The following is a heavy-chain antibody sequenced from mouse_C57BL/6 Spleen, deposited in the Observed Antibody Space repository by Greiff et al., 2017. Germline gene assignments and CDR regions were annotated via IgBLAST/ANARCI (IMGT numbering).Heavy chain of an antibody. Sequence: EVQLVESGGDLVKPGGSLKLSCAASGFTFSSYGMSWVRQTPDKRLEWVATISSGGSYTYYPDSVKGRFTISRDNAKNTLYLQMSSLKSEDTAMYYCARHGGYGYDGGDGYFDVWGTGTTVTVAS. CDR2: ISSGGSYT. J-gene: IGHJ1*03. CDR1: GFTFSSYG. CDR3: ARHGGYGYDGGDGYFDV. V-gene: IGHV5-6*01. D-gene: IGHD2-2*01.